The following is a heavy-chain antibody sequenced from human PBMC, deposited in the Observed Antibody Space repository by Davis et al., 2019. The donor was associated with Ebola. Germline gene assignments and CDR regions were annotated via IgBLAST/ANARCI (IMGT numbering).Heavy chain of an antibody. CDR1: EFIFSNYA. D-gene: IGHD3-22*01. Sequence: GESLKISCAASEFIFSNYAMNWVRQAPGKGLEWVSGISGYGDNTYYADSVEGRFTISRDNAGTSLYLQMNSLRAEDTAVYYCARTGVYGDPRYYYFEMDVWGQGTTVTVSS. CDR2: ISGYGDNT. V-gene: IGHV3-23*01. CDR3: ARTGVYGDPRYYYFEMDV. J-gene: IGHJ6*02.